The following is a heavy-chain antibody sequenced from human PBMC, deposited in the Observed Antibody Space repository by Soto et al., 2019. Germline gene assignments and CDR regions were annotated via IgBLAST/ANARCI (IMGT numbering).Heavy chain of an antibody. Sequence: SETLSLTCNVSGASLSSGEHYWNWIRQPPRKGLEWIGYIFDNVYTKYNPSLKSRVTISVDTSKNQFSLKLSSVTAADTAVYYCARGKYSSSWERLDYWGQGTLVTVSS. CDR3: ARGKYSSSWERLDY. D-gene: IGHD6-13*01. CDR2: IFDNVYT. J-gene: IGHJ4*02. CDR1: GASLSSGEHY. V-gene: IGHV4-61*08.